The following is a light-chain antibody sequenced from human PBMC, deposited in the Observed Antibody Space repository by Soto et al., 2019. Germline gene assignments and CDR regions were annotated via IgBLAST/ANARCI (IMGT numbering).Light chain of an antibody. CDR3: CLYAGSSTSRV. CDR2: EGS. V-gene: IGLV2-23*01. Sequence: QSALTQPASVSGSPGQSITISCTGTSSDVGSYNLVSWYQQHPGKAPKLMIYEGSKRPSGVSNRFSGSKSGNTASLTISGLQAEDEADYYCCLYAGSSTSRVFGGGTNLTVL. CDR1: SSDVGSYNL. J-gene: IGLJ2*01.